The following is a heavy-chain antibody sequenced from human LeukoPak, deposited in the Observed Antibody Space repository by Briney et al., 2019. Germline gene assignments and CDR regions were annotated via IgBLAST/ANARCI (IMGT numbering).Heavy chain of an antibody. J-gene: IGHJ4*02. CDR2: ISAYNGNT. CDR1: GYTFTSYG. Sequence: ASVEVSCKASGYTFTSYGISWVRQAPGQGLEWMGWISAYNGNTNYAQKLQGRVTMSTDTSTSTAYMELRSLRSDDTAVYYCARDEVVAGADYWGQGTLVTVSS. D-gene: IGHD6-19*01. V-gene: IGHV1-18*01. CDR3: ARDEVVAGADY.